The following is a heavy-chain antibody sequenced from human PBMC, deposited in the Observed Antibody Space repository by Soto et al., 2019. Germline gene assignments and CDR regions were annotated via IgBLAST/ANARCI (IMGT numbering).Heavy chain of an antibody. Sequence: ETLSLSCAVSGASISSSSYYWGWIRQPPGKGLEWIGSIYYSGSTYYNTSLKGRVTISVDTSKNQFSLKLSSVTAADTAVYYCASRGGATTAFDIWGQGTMVTVSS. J-gene: IGHJ3*02. CDR3: ASRGGATTAFDI. CDR2: IYYSGST. V-gene: IGHV4-39*01. CDR1: GASISSSSYY. D-gene: IGHD1-26*01.